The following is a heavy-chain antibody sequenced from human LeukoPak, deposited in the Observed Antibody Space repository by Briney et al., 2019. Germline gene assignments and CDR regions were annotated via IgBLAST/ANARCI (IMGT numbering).Heavy chain of an antibody. CDR3: ARDSYPREGWFDP. J-gene: IGHJ5*02. D-gene: IGHD3-10*01. CDR2: IIPIFGTA. V-gene: IGHV1-69*05. CDR1: GGTFRSYA. Sequence: VKVSCKASGGTFRSYAISWVRPAPGQGLEWMGGIIPIFGTANYAQKFQGRVTITTDESTSTAYMELSSLRSEDTAVYYCARDSYPREGWFDPWGQGTLVTVSS.